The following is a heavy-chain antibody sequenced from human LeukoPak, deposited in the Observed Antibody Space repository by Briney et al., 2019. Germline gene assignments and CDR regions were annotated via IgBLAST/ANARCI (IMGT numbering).Heavy chain of an antibody. J-gene: IGHJ3*02. Sequence: PGGSLRLSCAASGFTVSSSHMTWVRQAPGKGLEWVSLLYSGGNTYYADSVQGRFTISRDDSKNMLYLQMNSLIAEDMAVYYRATAYSSAFHIWGQGTMVTLSS. D-gene: IGHD2-15*01. V-gene: IGHV3-66*01. CDR2: LYSGGNT. CDR3: ATAYSSAFHI. CDR1: GFTVSSSH.